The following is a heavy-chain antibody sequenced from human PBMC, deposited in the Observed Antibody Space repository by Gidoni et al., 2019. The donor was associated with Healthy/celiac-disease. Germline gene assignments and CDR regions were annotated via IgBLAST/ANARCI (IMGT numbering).Heavy chain of an antibody. Sequence: QVQLQQWGSGLLKTSETLSLTCAVYGGSFSGYYWSWIRQHPGTGLEWLGEINHSGSTNYNPSLKSRVTISVDTSKNQFSLKLSSVTAADTAVYYCARAYYDILTGYFYYYGMDVWGQGTTVTVSS. D-gene: IGHD3-9*01. J-gene: IGHJ6*02. CDR3: ARAYYDILTGYFYYYGMDV. CDR1: GGSFSGYY. V-gene: IGHV4-34*01. CDR2: INHSGST.